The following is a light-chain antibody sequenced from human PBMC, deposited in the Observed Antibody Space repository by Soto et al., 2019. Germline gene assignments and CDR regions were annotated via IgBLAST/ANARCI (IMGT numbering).Light chain of an antibody. CDR3: QQRGNWPPIT. CDR1: QSVTKY. J-gene: IGKJ5*01. Sequence: EILLTQSPATLSLSPWEIATLSCRASQSVTKYLAWYQQKPGQPPRLLIYDASIRATDIPARFSGSGSGTDFTLTIDSLEPEDFAIYYCQQRGNWPPITFGQGTRLEIK. V-gene: IGKV3-11*01. CDR2: DAS.